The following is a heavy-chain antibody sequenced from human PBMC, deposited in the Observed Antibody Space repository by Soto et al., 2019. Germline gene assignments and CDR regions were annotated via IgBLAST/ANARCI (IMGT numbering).Heavy chain of an antibody. Sequence: GESLKISCKGSGYSFTSYWIGWVRQMPGKGLEWMGIIYPGDSDTRYSPSFQGQVTISADKSISTAYLQWSSLKASDTAMYYCAMAYSSSWTYFDYWGQGTLVTVSS. D-gene: IGHD6-13*01. CDR3: AMAYSSSWTYFDY. V-gene: IGHV5-51*01. CDR2: IYPGDSDT. CDR1: GYSFTSYW. J-gene: IGHJ4*02.